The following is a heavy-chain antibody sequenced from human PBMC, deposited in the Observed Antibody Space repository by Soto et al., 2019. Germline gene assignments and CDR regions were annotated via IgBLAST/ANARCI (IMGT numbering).Heavy chain of an antibody. CDR2: INSVGSST. V-gene: IGHV3-74*01. D-gene: IGHD3-3*01. Sequence: GGSLRLSCAASGFTFSSYWMHWVRQAPGKGLVWVSRINSVGSSTSYADSVKGRFTISRDNAKNTLYLQMNSLRAEDTAVYYCASEIGHYDFWSGYSAYNWFDPWGQGTLVTVSS. CDR3: ASEIGHYDFWSGYSAYNWFDP. J-gene: IGHJ5*02. CDR1: GFTFSSYW.